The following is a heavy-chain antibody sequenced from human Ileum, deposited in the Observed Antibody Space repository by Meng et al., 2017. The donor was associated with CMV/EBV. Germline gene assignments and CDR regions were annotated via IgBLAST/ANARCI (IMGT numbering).Heavy chain of an antibody. CDR2: IKPDGSG. CDR1: GFTFSRSW. Sequence: GGSLRLSCAASGFTFSRSWMNWVRQAPGKGLEWVANIKPDGSGEFVDTVKGRFTISRDNAKNLLYLQMNSLRAEDTAVYYCAHGDAFFFEHWGQGSLVTVSS. D-gene: IGHD5-24*01. V-gene: IGHV3-7*01. CDR3: AHGDAFFFEH. J-gene: IGHJ4*02.